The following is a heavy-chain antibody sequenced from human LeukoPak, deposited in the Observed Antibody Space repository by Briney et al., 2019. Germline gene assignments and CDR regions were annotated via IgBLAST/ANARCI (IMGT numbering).Heavy chain of an antibody. Sequence: GGSLRLSCAASGFTVSSNYMSWVRRAPGKGLEWVSVIYSGGSTYYADSVKGRFTISRDNSKNTLYLQMNSLRAEDTAVYYCARDQYSSGWSDYWGQGTLVTVSS. D-gene: IGHD6-19*01. CDR2: IYSGGST. V-gene: IGHV3-53*01. J-gene: IGHJ4*02. CDR3: ARDQYSSGWSDY. CDR1: GFTVSSNY.